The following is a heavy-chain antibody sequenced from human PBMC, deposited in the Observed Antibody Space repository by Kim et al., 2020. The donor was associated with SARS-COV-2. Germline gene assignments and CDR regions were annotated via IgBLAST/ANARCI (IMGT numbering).Heavy chain of an antibody. D-gene: IGHD6-13*01. CDR2: GGTT. Sequence: GGTTYDAASGKGRLTISRDNTKNTLYMQMNSLRAEDTALYFCAKRDGSTWGQGTLVTVSS. V-gene: IGHV3-23*01. CDR3: AKRDGST. J-gene: IGHJ5*01.